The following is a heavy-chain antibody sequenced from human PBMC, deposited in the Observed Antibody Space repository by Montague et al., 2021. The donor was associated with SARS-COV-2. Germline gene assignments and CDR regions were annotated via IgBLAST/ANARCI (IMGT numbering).Heavy chain of an antibody. Sequence: SETLSLTCTVSGGSISSSSYYWGWIRQPPGKGLEWIGSIYYSGSTYYNSSLKSRVAISVDTSKNQFSLKLSSVTAADTAVYYCARLGRQQLVRLSGMDVWGQGTTVTVSS. CDR3: ARLGRQQLVRLSGMDV. J-gene: IGHJ6*02. CDR2: IYYSGST. D-gene: IGHD6-13*01. CDR1: GGSISSSSYY. V-gene: IGHV4-39*07.